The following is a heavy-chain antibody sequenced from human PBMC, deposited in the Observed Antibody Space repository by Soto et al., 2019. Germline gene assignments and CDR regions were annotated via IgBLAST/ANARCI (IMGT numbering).Heavy chain of an antibody. V-gene: IGHV4-38-2*01. J-gene: IGHJ4*02. CDR2: IYHTGTT. Sequence: PSETLSLTCAVSGDPIIGIYHWAWIRQSPGRGLEWIASIYHTGTTYYTPSLESRVTISVDTSKNQFSLRLSSVTAADTAVYYCATSQKGYNWNYFDHWGQGALVTV. CDR3: ATSQKGYNWNYFDH. CDR1: GDPIIGIYH. D-gene: IGHD1-20*01.